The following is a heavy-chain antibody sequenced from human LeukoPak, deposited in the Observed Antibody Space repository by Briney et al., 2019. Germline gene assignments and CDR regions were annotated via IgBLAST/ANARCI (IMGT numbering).Heavy chain of an antibody. V-gene: IGHV1-8*01. CDR3: ARDRHDSSGAFDY. CDR2: MNPNSGNT. J-gene: IGHJ4*02. D-gene: IGHD3-22*01. CDR1: GYTFTSYD. Sequence: GASVKVSCKASGYTFTSYDINWVRQATGQRLGWMGWMNPNSGNTGYAQKFQGRVTMTRNTSISTAYMELSSLRSEDTAVYYCARDRHDSSGAFDYWGQRTLVTVSS.